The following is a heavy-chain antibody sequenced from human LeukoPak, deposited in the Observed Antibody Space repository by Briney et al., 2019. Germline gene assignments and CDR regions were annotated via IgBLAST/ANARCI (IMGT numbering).Heavy chain of an antibody. Sequence: GGSLRLSCAASGFTFSSYWMSWVRQAPGKGLEWVANIKQDGSEKYYVDSVKGRFTISRDNAKNSLYLQMNSLRAEDTAVYYCAAKGAVAGKGTSGYWGQGTLVTVSS. CDR3: AAKGAVAGKGTSGY. V-gene: IGHV3-7*01. CDR1: GFTFSSYW. D-gene: IGHD6-19*01. CDR2: IKQDGSEK. J-gene: IGHJ4*02.